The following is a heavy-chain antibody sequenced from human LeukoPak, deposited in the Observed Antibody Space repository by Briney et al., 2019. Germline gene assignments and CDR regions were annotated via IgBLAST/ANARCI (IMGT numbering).Heavy chain of an antibody. Sequence: PGGSLRLSCAASGFTFSTYWMHWGRQAPGKGLVWVSRIYSDGSSTNYADSVKGRFTISRDNAKNTLYLQMNSLRAEDTAVYYCARDRSSLGLWFGELRNWGQGTLVTVSS. CDR3: ARDRSSLGLWFGELRN. D-gene: IGHD3-10*01. CDR2: IYSDGSST. J-gene: IGHJ4*02. CDR1: GFTFSTYW. V-gene: IGHV3-74*01.